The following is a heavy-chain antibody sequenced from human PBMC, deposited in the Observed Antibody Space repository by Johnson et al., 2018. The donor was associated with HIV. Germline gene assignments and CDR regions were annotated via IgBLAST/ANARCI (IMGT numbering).Heavy chain of an antibody. V-gene: IGHV3-30*02. CDR1: GLTFSNYA. J-gene: IGHJ3*02. CDR2: IRYDGRKK. D-gene: IGHD3-22*01. Sequence: QMQLVESGGGLVQPGGSLRLSCAASGLTFSNYAMSWVRQAPGKGLEWVALIRYDGRKKYSADSVKCRFTISRDNSKNTMDLQMNSLRAEDTAVYYCAKEYYYDSSGFPDAFDIWGQGTMVTVSS. CDR3: AKEYYYDSSGFPDAFDI.